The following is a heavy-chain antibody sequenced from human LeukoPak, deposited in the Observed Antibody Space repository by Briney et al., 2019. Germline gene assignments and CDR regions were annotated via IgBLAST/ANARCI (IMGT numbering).Heavy chain of an antibody. Sequence: SETLSLTCTVSGGSISSGGYYWSWIRQHPGKGLEWIGYIYYSGSTYYNPSLKSRVTISVDTSKNQFSLKLSSVTAADTAVYYCASEKTSSSGRFDYWGQGTLVTVSS. CDR1: GGSISSGGYY. J-gene: IGHJ4*02. D-gene: IGHD6-13*01. CDR3: ASEKTSSSGRFDY. V-gene: IGHV4-31*03. CDR2: IYYSGST.